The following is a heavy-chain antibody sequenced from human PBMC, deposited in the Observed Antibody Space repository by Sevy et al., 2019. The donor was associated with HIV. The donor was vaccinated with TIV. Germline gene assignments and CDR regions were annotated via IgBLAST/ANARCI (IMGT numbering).Heavy chain of an antibody. D-gene: IGHD2-15*01. CDR2: IKSKTDGGTT. Sequence: GESLKISCAAFGFTFTNAWMSWVRQAPGKGLEWVGRIKSKTDGGTTDYAAPVKGRFTISRDDSKNTLYLHKNSLKTEDTAVYYCTLEGLYCSGGSCYSEGFDSWGQGTLVTVSS. CDR3: TLEGLYCSGGSCYSEGFDS. J-gene: IGHJ4*02. V-gene: IGHV3-15*01. CDR1: GFTFTNAW.